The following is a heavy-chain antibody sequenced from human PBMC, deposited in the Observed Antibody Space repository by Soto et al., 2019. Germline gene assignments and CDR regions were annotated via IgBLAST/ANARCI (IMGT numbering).Heavy chain of an antibody. CDR1: GGSISSGGYY. CDR3: ASINGDYDFDY. J-gene: IGHJ4*02. Sequence: TCTVSGGSISSGGYYWSWIRQHPGKGLEWIGYIYYSGSTYYNPSLKSRVTISVDTSKNQFSLKLSSVTAADTAVYYCASINGDYDFDYWGQGTLVTVSS. V-gene: IGHV4-31*03. CDR2: IYYSGST. D-gene: IGHD4-17*01.